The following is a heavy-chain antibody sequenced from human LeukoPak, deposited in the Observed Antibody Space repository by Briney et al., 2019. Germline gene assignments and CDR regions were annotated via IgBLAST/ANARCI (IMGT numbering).Heavy chain of an antibody. J-gene: IGHJ3*02. Sequence: SQTLSLTCAVSGGSISSGGYSWSWIRQPPGKGLEWIGYIYHSGSTYYNPSLKSRVTISVDRSKNQFSLKLSSVTAADTAVYYCAKDYLYYYDSSAPRAFDIWGQGTMVTVSS. CDR3: AKDYLYYYDSSAPRAFDI. CDR2: IYHSGST. CDR1: GGSISSGGYS. D-gene: IGHD3-22*01. V-gene: IGHV4-30-2*02.